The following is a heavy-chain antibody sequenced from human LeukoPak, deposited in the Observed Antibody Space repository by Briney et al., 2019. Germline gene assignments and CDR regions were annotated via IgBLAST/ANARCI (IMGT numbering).Heavy chain of an antibody. CDR2: ISGSGGST. Sequence: GGSLRLSCAASGFTFSSYAMSWVRQAPGKGLEWVSAISGSGGSTYYADSVKGRFTTSRDNSKNTLYLQMNSLRAEDTAVYYCAKDQEYSSSWYGVYYFDYWGQGTLVTVSS. D-gene: IGHD6-13*01. V-gene: IGHV3-23*01. J-gene: IGHJ4*02. CDR3: AKDQEYSSSWYGVYYFDY. CDR1: GFTFSSYA.